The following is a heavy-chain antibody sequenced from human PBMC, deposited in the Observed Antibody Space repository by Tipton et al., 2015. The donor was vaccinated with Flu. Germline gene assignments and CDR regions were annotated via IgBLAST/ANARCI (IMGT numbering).Heavy chain of an antibody. D-gene: IGHD1-1*01. CDR2: INPSGGST. CDR1: GYTFTSYY. CDR3: ARDVQLEGPLSTVPKNYFDY. J-gene: IGHJ4*02. Sequence: QVQQVQSGAEVKKPGASVKVSCKASGYTFTSYYMHWVRQTPGQGLEWMGIINPSGGSTSYAQKFQGRVTMTRDTSTSTVYMELSSLRSEDTAVYYCARDVQLEGPLSTVPKNYFDYWGQGTLVTVSS. V-gene: IGHV1-46*01.